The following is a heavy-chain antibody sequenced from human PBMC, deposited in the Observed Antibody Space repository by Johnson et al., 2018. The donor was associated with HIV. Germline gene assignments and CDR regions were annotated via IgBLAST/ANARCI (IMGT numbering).Heavy chain of an antibody. Sequence: QMQLVESGGGLVQPGGSLRLSCAASGFPFRSYGMDWVRQAPGKGLEWVAFIRYDGSEKYYVDSVRGRFTISRDNAKNLLYRQMNSLRVEDTAVYYCARPIARGASNIWGQGTMVTVSS. D-gene: IGHD1-26*01. V-gene: IGHV3-33*08. CDR3: ARPIARGASNI. J-gene: IGHJ3*02. CDR1: GFPFRSYG. CDR2: IRYDGSEK.